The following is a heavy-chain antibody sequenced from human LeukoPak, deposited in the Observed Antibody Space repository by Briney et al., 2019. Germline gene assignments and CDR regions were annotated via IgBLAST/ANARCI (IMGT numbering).Heavy chain of an antibody. D-gene: IGHD3-3*02. Sequence: ASVKVSCKASGYTFTGYYMHWVRQAPGQGLEWMGWINPNSGGTNHAQKFQGRVTMTRDTSISTAFMELSRLRSDDTAVYYCASISNPNYYYYMDVWGKGTTVTVSS. V-gene: IGHV1-2*02. CDR3: ASISNPNYYYYMDV. J-gene: IGHJ6*03. CDR2: INPNSGGT. CDR1: GYTFTGYY.